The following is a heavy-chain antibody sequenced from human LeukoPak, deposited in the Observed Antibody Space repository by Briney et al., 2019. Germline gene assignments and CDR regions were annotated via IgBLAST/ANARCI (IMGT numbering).Heavy chain of an antibody. CDR3: AKLSGEDLYAFDI. V-gene: IGHV4-39*07. CDR1: GGSISSSSYY. D-gene: IGHD1-7*01. CDR2: IYYSGST. J-gene: IGHJ3*02. Sequence: PSETLSLTCTVSGGSISSSSYYWGWIRQPPGKGLEWIGSIYYSGSTYYNPSLKSRVTISVDTSKNQFSLKLSSVTAADTAVYYCAKLSGEDLYAFDIWGQGTMVTVSS.